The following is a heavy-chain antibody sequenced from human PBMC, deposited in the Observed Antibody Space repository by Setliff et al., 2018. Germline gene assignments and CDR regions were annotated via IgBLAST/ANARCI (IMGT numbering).Heavy chain of an antibody. CDR1: GFAFTTYD. V-gene: IGHV3-21*03. Sequence: GGSLRLSCAASGFAFTTYDMNWVRQAPGRGLEWVSSISHSNTYIYYADSVKGRFTISRDNATNSLYLQMNSLKTEDTAVYYCTTRYCSHGGCYREGVFVYMDVWGKGTTVTVSS. CDR3: TTRYCSHGGCYREGVFVYMDV. D-gene: IGHD2-8*01. CDR2: ISHSNTYI. J-gene: IGHJ6*03.